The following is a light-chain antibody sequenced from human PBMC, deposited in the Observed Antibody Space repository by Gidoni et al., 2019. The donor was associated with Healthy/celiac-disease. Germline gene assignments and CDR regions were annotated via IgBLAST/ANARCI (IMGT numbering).Light chain of an antibody. CDR1: QSISSW. V-gene: IGKV1-5*03. CDR3: QQYNSYPYT. Sequence: DIQMTQSPSTLSASVGDRVTITCRASQSISSWLAWYQQKPGRAPKLLIYKASSLESGVPSRFSGSGSGTEFTLTISSLQPDDFATYYCQQYNSYPYTFGQGTKLEIK. J-gene: IGKJ2*01. CDR2: KAS.